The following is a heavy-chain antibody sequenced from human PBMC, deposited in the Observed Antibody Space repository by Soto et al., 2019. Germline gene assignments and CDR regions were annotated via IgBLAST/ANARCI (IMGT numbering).Heavy chain of an antibody. CDR1: GGSFSGYY. J-gene: IGHJ5*02. CDR2: INHSGST. Sequence: SETLSLTCAVYGGSFSGYYWSWIRQPPGKGLEWIGEINHSGSTNYNPSLKSRVTISVDTSKNQFSLKLSSVTAADTAVYYCARGRAMVRGVGTWIDLWGQGTLVTVSS. CDR3: ARGRAMVRGVGTWIDL. V-gene: IGHV4-34*01. D-gene: IGHD3-10*01.